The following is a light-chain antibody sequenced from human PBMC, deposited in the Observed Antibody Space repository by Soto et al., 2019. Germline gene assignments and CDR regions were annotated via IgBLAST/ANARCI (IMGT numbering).Light chain of an antibody. J-gene: IGKJ1*01. V-gene: IGKV1-5*03. Sequence: DIQMTQSPSTLSGSVGDRVTITCRASQTISSWLAWYQQKPGKAPKLLIYKASTLKSGVPSRFSGSGSGTEFTLTISSLQPDDFATYYCHHHNSYSEAFGQGTKVELK. CDR3: HHHNSYSEA. CDR2: KAS. CDR1: QTISSW.